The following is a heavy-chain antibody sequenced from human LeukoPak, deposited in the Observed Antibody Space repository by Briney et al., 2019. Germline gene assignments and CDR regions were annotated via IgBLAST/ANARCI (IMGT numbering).Heavy chain of an antibody. Sequence: ASVKVSCKASGYTFTSYDINWVRQATGQGLEWMGWMNPNSGNTGYAQKFQGRVTITRNTSISTAYMELSSLRSEDTAVYYCARGHFYDILTGQHHDTFDIWGQGTMVTVSS. V-gene: IGHV1-8*03. CDR2: MNPNSGNT. D-gene: IGHD3-9*01. CDR3: ARGHFYDILTGQHHDTFDI. J-gene: IGHJ3*02. CDR1: GYTFTSYD.